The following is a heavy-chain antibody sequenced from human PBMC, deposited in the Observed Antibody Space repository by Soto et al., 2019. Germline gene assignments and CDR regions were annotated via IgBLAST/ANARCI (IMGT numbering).Heavy chain of an antibody. Sequence: ASLKVSCKTSGYTFTNFALSWVQQSPRQGLEWIGFVSANNGFTHFAQKFQGRVSVKTDTSTSTVYLDLMSLSSDDTAVYYCARGGAARHLESWGQGTPVKVSS. CDR2: VSANNGFT. J-gene: IGHJ5*01. CDR1: GYTFTNFA. D-gene: IGHD6-6*01. CDR3: ARGGAARHLES. V-gene: IGHV1-18*01.